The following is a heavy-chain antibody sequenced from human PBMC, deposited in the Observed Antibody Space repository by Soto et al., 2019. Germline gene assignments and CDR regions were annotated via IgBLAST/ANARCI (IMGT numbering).Heavy chain of an antibody. CDR2: IYYSGST. CDR1: GVSISSYY. D-gene: IGHD3-10*01. Sequence: QVQLQESGPGLVKPSETLSLTCTVSGVSISSYYWSWIRQPPGKGLEWIGYIYYSGSTNYNPSLKGRVTISVDTSKNQFSLKLSSVTAADTAVYYCARAKEGRKITMVRGVITSRYYYMDVWGKGTTVTVSS. J-gene: IGHJ6*03. V-gene: IGHV4-59*01. CDR3: ARAKEGRKITMVRGVITSRYYYMDV.